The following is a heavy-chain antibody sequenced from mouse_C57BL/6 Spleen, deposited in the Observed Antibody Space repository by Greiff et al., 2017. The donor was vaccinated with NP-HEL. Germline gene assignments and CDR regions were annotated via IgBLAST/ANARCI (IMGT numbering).Heavy chain of an antibody. CDR2: IDPETGGT. CDR3: TREGDSNYYFDY. J-gene: IGHJ2*01. CDR1: GYTFTDYE. D-gene: IGHD2-5*01. Sequence: QVQLQQSGAELVRPGASVTLSCKASGYTFTDYEMHWVKQTPVHGLEWIGAIDPETGGTAYNQKFKGKAILTADKSSSTAYMELRSLTSEDSAVYYCTREGDSNYYFDYWGQGTTLTVSS. V-gene: IGHV1-15*01.